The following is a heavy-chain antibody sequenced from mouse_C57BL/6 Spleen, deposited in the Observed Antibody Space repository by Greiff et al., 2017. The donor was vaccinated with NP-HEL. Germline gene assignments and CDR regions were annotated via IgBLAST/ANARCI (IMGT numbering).Heavy chain of an antibody. CDR2: IYPGDGDT. J-gene: IGHJ2*01. CDR3: AGFGYYYGSKSLGY. Sequence: VQLVESGAELVKPGASVKISCKASGYAFSSYWMNWVKQRPGKGLEWIGQIYPGDGDTNYNGKFKGKATLTADKSSSTAYLQRSSLTSEDAAVYFCAGFGYYYGSKSLGYWGQGTTLTVSS. D-gene: IGHD1-1*01. V-gene: IGHV1-80*01. CDR1: GYAFSSYW.